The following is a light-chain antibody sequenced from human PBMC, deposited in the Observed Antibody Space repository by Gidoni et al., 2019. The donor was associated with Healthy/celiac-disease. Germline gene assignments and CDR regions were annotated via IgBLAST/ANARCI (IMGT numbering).Light chain of an antibody. CDR2: DVS. J-gene: IGLJ2*01. CDR1: SSDVGGYNY. V-gene: IGLV2-14*03. Sequence: QSALTQHASVSGSPGQSITIPCPGTSSDVGGYNYVSWYQHHPGKAPKRMIYDVSNRPSGVSNRFSGSKSGNTASLTISGLQAEDEADYYCSSYTSSSTLVFGGGTKLTVL. CDR3: SSYTSSSTLV.